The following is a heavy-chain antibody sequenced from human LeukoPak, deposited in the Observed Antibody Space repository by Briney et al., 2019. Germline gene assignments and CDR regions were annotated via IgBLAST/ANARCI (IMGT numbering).Heavy chain of an antibody. Sequence: GRSLRLSCADSGFTFSNYGMHWVRRAPGKGLEWVAVISYDGSKKFYADSGKGRFTISRDNPKNTLYLQMNSLRAEDTAVYYCAKDRGCSSTSCYGDYYGMDVWGQGTTVTVSS. J-gene: IGHJ6*02. V-gene: IGHV3-30*18. CDR2: ISYDGSKK. D-gene: IGHD2-2*01. CDR1: GFTFSNYG. CDR3: AKDRGCSSTSCYGDYYGMDV.